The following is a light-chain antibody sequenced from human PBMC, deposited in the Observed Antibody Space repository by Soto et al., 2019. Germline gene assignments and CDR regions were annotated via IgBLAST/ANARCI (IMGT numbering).Light chain of an antibody. CDR1: QSVSSY. V-gene: IGKV3-11*01. CDR3: QQRSNWPVT. Sequence: EIVLTQSLAILSLSPGERATLSCRASQSVSSYLAWYQQKPGQAPRRLIYDASNRATGIPARFSGSGSGTDFPLTLSSLEPEDFAVYYCQQRSNWPVTFGQGTKVDIK. CDR2: DAS. J-gene: IGKJ1*01.